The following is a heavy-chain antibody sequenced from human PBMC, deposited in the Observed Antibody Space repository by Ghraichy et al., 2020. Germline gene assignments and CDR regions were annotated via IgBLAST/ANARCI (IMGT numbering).Heavy chain of an antibody. D-gene: IGHD1-1*01. V-gene: IGHV4-59*08. CDR2: IYYSGST. J-gene: IGHJ4*02. CDR1: GGSISSYY. CDR3: ARQGYNWFRSPFDY. Sequence: SQTLSLTCTVSGGSISSYYWSWIRQPPGKGLEWIGYIYYSGSTNYNPSLKSRVTISVDTSKNQFSLKLSSVTAADTAVYYCARQGYNWFRSPFDYWGQGTLVTVSS.